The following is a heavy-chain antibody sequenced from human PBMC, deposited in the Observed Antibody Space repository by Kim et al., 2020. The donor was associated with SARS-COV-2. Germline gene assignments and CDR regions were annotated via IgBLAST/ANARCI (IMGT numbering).Heavy chain of an antibody. V-gene: IGHV4-59*13. CDR1: GGSISSYY. J-gene: IGHJ6*02. Sequence: SETLSLTCTVSGGSISSYYWTWIRQPPGKGLEWIGYIYSSGTTHYNPSLKSRVTISVDTSNNHFSLKLSSLTAADSAVYYCARSSAASAHVFFSGMDVWGQGTTVTVSS. CDR3: ARSSAASAHVFFSGMDV. CDR2: IYSSGTT. D-gene: IGHD6-13*01.